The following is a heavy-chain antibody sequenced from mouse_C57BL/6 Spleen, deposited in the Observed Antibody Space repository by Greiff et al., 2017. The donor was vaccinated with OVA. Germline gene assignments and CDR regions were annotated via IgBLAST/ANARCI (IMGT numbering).Heavy chain of an antibody. J-gene: IGHJ3*01. Sequence: VQLQQPGAELVKPGASVKMSCKASGYTFTSYWITWVKQRPGQGLEWIGDIYPGSGSTNYNEKFKSKATLTVDTSSSTAYRQLSSLTSEDSAVYYCARPAYDYDRAWFAYWGQGTLVTVSA. CDR1: GYTFTSYW. CDR2: IYPGSGST. D-gene: IGHD2-4*01. CDR3: ARPAYDYDRAWFAY. V-gene: IGHV1-55*01.